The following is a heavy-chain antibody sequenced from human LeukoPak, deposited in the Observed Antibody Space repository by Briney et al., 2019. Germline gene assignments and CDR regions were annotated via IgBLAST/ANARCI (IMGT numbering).Heavy chain of an antibody. CDR1: GFTFSSYW. Sequence: GGSLRLSCAASGFTFSSYWMSWVRQAPGKGLEWVANIKQDGSEKYYVDSVKGRFTISRDNAKNSLYLQMNSLRAEDTAVYYCARKGVTLTDNWFDPWGQGTLVTVSS. CDR3: ARKGVTLTDNWFDP. V-gene: IGHV3-7*03. CDR2: IKQDGSEK. J-gene: IGHJ5*02. D-gene: IGHD1-14*01.